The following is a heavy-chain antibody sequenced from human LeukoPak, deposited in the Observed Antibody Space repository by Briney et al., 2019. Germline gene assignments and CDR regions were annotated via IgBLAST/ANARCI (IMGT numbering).Heavy chain of an antibody. V-gene: IGHV3-11*01. CDR3: GTHAGRTGSDD. CDR2: IMGGGNDV. J-gene: IGHJ4*02. D-gene: IGHD3/OR15-3a*01. Sequence: GGALRLSCATSGFIFSRYYMSWIREAPGKGLEWVSYIMGGGNDVSYAESVKGRFTISAYNAKSSLYLQKSSPRAADTALYNCGTHAGRTGSDDWGQGTLVTVSS. CDR1: GFIFSRYY.